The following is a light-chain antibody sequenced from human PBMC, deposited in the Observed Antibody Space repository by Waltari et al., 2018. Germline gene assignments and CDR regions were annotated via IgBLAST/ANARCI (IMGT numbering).Light chain of an antibody. J-gene: IGKJ2*01. CDR2: GAA. V-gene: IGKV3-20*01. Sequence: EIVLTQSPGTLSLSAGEGVTLSCRASQSVGNYLAWYQQIPGQAPRLLMRGAATRAAGIPDRFSGSGSGTDFILTISRLEPEDSAVYYCQQFGNSPPYTFGQGTKLEIK. CDR3: QQFGNSPPYT. CDR1: QSVGNY.